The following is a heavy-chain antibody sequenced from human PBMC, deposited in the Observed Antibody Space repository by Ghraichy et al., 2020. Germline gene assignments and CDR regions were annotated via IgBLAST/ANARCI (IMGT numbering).Heavy chain of an antibody. D-gene: IGHD6-13*01. CDR1: GFTFSSYG. CDR2: IWYDGSNK. V-gene: IGHV3-33*01. Sequence: GESLNISCAASGFTFSSYGMHWVRQAPGKGLEWVAVIWYDGSNKYYADSVKGRFTISRDNSKNTLYLQMNSLRAEDTAVYYCARDNTGTLNIDYWGQGTLVTVSS. CDR3: ARDNTGTLNIDY. J-gene: IGHJ4*02.